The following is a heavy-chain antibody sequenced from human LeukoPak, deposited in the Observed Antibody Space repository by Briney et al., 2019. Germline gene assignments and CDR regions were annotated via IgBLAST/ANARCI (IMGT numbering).Heavy chain of an antibody. J-gene: IGHJ4*02. Sequence: GGSLRLSRAASGFCVSSNYVSWVRQAPGKGLEWVSVIYTGGTTHYAPSVMGRFTISRDDSQNTLHLHMSGLRDEDTALYYCAREGRFQSFDYWGQGTLVAVSS. CDR1: GFCVSSNY. V-gene: IGHV3-53*01. CDR3: AREGRFQSFDY. CDR2: IYTGGTT.